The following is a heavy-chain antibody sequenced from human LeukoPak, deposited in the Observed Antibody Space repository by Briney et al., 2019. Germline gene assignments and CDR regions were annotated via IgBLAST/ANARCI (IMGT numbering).Heavy chain of an antibody. CDR3: SKDPNGNYVGAFDM. D-gene: IGHD4-17*01. J-gene: IGHJ3*02. Sequence: GGSLRLSCVASGLSFSSYAVTWVRQAPGRGLEWVSSIASGGGGSYADSVKGRFTISRDNSKNTLFLQMNSLRAEDTALYYCSKDPNGNYVGAFDMWGPGTMVTVSS. V-gene: IGHV3-23*01. CDR2: IASGGGG. CDR1: GLSFSSYA.